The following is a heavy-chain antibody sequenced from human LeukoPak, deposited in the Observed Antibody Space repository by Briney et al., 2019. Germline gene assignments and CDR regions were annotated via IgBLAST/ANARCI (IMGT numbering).Heavy chain of an antibody. V-gene: IGHV4-61*02. CDR2: IYTSGST. D-gene: IGHD2-2*01. J-gene: IGHJ3*02. Sequence: SETLSLTCTVSGGSISSGSYYWSWIRQPAGKGLEWIGRIYTSGSTNYNPSLKSRVTISVDTSKNQFSLKLSSVTAADTAVYYCARVDPEYQLTDAFDIWGQGTMVTVSS. CDR1: GGSISSGSYY. CDR3: ARVDPEYQLTDAFDI.